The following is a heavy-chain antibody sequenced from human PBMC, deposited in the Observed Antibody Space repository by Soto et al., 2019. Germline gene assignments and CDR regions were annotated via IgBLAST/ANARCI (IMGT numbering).Heavy chain of an antibody. Sequence: PSETLSLTCTVSGGSISSGGYYWSWIRQHPGKGLEWIGYIYYSGSTYYNPSLKSRVTMSVDTSKNQFSLKLSSVTAVDTAVYYCARAQLRNSAWYFDLWGRGTLVTVSS. CDR2: IYYSGST. D-gene: IGHD1-7*01. CDR3: ARAQLRNSAWYFDL. J-gene: IGHJ2*01. V-gene: IGHV4-31*03. CDR1: GGSISSGGYY.